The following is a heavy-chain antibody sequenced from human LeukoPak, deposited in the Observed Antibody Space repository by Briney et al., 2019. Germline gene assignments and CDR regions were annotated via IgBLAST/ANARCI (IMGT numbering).Heavy chain of an antibody. CDR2: IYTSGST. J-gene: IGHJ6*03. V-gene: IGHV4-4*07. Sequence: SETLSLTCTVSGGSISSYYWSWIRQPAGKGLEWIGRIYTSGSTNYNPSLKSRVTMSVATSKNQFSLKLSSVTAADTAVYYCAREEQWLATYYMDVWGKGTTVTVSS. CDR3: AREEQWLATYYMDV. CDR1: GGSISSYY. D-gene: IGHD6-19*01.